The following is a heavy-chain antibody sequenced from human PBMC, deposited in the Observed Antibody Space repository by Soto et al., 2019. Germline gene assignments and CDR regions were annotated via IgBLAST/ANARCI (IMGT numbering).Heavy chain of an antibody. CDR1: GGSISGGGFS. J-gene: IGHJ4*02. CDR2: ILHTGGT. V-gene: IGHV4-30-2*01. Sequence: SETLSLTCAVSGGSISGGGFSWSWIRQPPGKGLEWIGYILHTGGTQYNPSLKSRVSMSVDKSKNQFSLHLTSVTAADTAVYYCARLQFGEGFDYWRRGALVTVSS. D-gene: IGHD3-10*01. CDR3: ARLQFGEGFDY.